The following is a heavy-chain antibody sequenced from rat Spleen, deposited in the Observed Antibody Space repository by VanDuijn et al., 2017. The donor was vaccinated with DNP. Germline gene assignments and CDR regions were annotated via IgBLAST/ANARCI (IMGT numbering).Heavy chain of an antibody. CDR1: GFNFDDYW. CDR2: INKDSRTI. CDR3: VRERFGVDY. V-gene: IGHV4-2*01. D-gene: IGHD4-3*01. Sequence: EVKFVESGGGLVQPGRSLKLSCAASGFNFDDYWMGWVRQAPGKGLEWIGEINKDSRTIKYTPSLKDKFTISRDNAQNTLYLQMSKLGSEDTAIYYCVRERFGVDYWGQGVMVTVSS. J-gene: IGHJ2*01.